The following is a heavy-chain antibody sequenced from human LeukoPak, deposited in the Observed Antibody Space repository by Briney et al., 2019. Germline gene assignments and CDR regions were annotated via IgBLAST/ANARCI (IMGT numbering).Heavy chain of an antibody. CDR1: GFTFSSYG. CDR3: AKGGWDYTPFGY. V-gene: IGHV3-30*18. Sequence: PGGSLRLSCAASGFTFSSYGMHWVRQAPGKGLEWVAVISYDGSNKYYADSVKGRFTISRDNSKNTLYLQMNSLRAEDTAVYYCAKGGWDYTPFGYWGQGTLVTVSS. CDR2: ISYDGSNK. J-gene: IGHJ4*02. D-gene: IGHD4-11*01.